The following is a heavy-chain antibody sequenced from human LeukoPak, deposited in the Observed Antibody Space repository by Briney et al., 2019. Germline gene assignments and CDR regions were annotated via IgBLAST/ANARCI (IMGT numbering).Heavy chain of an antibody. V-gene: IGHV3-23*01. Sequence: GGSLRLSCAASGFTFSSYAMTWVRQAPGKGLEWVSAISASGGSTYYADSVKGRFTISRDNAKNSLYLQMNSLRAEDTAVYYCARADEGYSSSWDFDYWGQGTLVTVSS. D-gene: IGHD6-13*01. CDR3: ARADEGYSSSWDFDY. CDR2: ISASGGST. CDR1: GFTFSSYA. J-gene: IGHJ4*02.